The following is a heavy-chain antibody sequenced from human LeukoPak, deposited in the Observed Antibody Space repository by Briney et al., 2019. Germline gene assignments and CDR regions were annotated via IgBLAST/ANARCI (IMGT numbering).Heavy chain of an antibody. V-gene: IGHV5-51*01. CDR3: ARRYCSSTSCSSFDY. J-gene: IGHJ4*02. CDR1: GYSFTSYW. CDR2: IYPSDSDT. D-gene: IGHD2-2*01. Sequence: GESLKISCKGSGYSFTSYWIGWVRQMPGKGLEWMGIIYPSDSDTRYSPSFQGQVTISADKSISTAYLQWSSLKASDTAMYYCARRYCSSTSCSSFDYWGQGTLVTVSS.